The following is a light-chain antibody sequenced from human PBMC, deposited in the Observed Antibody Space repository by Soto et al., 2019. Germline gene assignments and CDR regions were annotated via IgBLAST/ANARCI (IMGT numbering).Light chain of an antibody. J-gene: IGKJ1*01. CDR2: AAA. CDR3: QQSYSTVT. V-gene: IGKV1-39*01. CDR1: QPINTY. Sequence: DIQMTQSPSSLSASVGDRVTITCRASQPINTYLNWYQQEPGKAPKVLIYAAASLQGGVPSRFSGSGSGTDFTLTISSLQPEDFATYYCQQSYSTVTFGQGTKVEIK.